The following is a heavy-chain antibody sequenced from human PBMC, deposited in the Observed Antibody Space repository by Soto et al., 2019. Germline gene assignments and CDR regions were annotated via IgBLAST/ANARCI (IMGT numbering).Heavy chain of an antibody. CDR2: IRQDGSPI. V-gene: IGHV3-7*03. CDR1: GFTFSDYW. J-gene: IGHJ4*02. D-gene: IGHD1-26*01. CDR3: ARVVRGSSYTGVGHFEF. Sequence: GGSLRLSCEASGFTFSDYWMIWVRQAPGRGLEWVATIRQDGSPINSVDSVKGRFPVTRDNAKNSLFLQMNSLRAEDTALYYCARVVRGSSYTGVGHFEFCGQGALVTVCS.